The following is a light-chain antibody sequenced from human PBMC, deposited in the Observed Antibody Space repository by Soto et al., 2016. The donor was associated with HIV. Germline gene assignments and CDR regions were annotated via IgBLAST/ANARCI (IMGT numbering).Light chain of an antibody. Sequence: SYELTQAPSVSVSPGQTARITCSGDLLPKQYVYWYQQKPGQAPVLVIRKDSERPSRIPERFSGSSSGTIVTLTISGVQAEDEADYYCQSADSSGTHWVFGGGTKLTVL. V-gene: IGLV3-25*03. J-gene: IGLJ3*02. CDR3: QSADSSGTHWV. CDR2: KDS. CDR1: LLPKQY.